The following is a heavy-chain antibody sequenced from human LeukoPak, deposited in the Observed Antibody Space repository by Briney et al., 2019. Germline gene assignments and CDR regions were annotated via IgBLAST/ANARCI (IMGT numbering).Heavy chain of an antibody. CDR2: IIPIFGTA. D-gene: IGHD6-19*01. CDR1: GGTFSSYA. CDR3: ARDPIGGAVAGTTQN. Sequence: SVKVSCKASGGTFSSYAISWVRQAPGQGLEWMGGIIPIFGTANYAQKFQGRVTITTDESTSTAYMELSSLRSEDTAVYYCARDPIGGAVAGTTQNWGQGTMVTVSS. V-gene: IGHV1-69*05. J-gene: IGHJ4*02.